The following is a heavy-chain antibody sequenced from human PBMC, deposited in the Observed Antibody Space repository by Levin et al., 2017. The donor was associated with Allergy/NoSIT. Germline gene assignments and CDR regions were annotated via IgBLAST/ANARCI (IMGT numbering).Heavy chain of an antibody. D-gene: IGHD4-23*01. V-gene: IGHV5-51*01. CDR3: ARRGKDSYYYYMDV. Sequence: WASVKVSCKGSGYRFTSYWIGWVRQMPGKGLEWMGIIYPSDSDTRYSPSFQGLVTISADKSIGTAYLQWSSLKASDTAIYYCARRGKDSYYYYMDVWGKGTTVTVSS. CDR2: IYPSDSDT. CDR1: GYRFTSYW. J-gene: IGHJ6*03.